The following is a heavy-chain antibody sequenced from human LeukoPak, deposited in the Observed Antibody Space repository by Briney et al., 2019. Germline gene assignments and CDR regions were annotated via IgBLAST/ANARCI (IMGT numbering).Heavy chain of an antibody. D-gene: IGHD3-10*02. CDR3: AELGITMIGGV. CDR1: GFTLSSYE. Sequence: GGSLRLSCAASGFTLSSYEMNWVRQAPGKGLEWVSYISSSGSTIYYADSVKGRFTISRDNAKHSLYLQMYSLRAEDTAVYYCAELGITMIGGVWGKGTTVTISS. V-gene: IGHV3-48*03. CDR2: ISSSGSTI. J-gene: IGHJ6*04.